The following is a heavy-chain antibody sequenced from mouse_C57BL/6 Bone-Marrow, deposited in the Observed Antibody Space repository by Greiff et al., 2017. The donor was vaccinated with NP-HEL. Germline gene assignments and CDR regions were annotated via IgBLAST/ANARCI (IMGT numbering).Heavy chain of an antibody. V-gene: IGHV3-6*01. CDR3: ARDNWGYWYFDV. Sequence: VQLKESGPGLVKPSQSLSLTCSVTGYSITSGYYWNWIRQFPGNKLEWMGNISYDGSNNYNPSLKNRISITRDTSKNQCFLKLNSVTTEDTATYYCARDNWGYWYFDVWGTGTTVTVSS. J-gene: IGHJ1*03. D-gene: IGHD4-1*01. CDR2: ISYDGSN. CDR1: GYSITSGYY.